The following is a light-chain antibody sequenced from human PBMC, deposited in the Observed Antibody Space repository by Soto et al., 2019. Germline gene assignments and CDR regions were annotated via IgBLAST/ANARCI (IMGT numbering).Light chain of an antibody. CDR1: SSDVGGYNY. CDR2: EVS. CDR3: SSYTRGSTLV. Sequence: QSALTQPASVSGSPGQSITISCTGTSSDVGGYNYVSWYQQHPDKAPKLMIYEVSNRPSGVSNRFSGSKSGNTASVTISGLQSEDEGNYYCSSYTRGSTLVFGGGTKLTVL. V-gene: IGLV2-14*01. J-gene: IGLJ3*02.